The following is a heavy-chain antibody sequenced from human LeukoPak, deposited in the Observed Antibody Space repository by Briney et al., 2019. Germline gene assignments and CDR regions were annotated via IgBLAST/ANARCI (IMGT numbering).Heavy chain of an antibody. CDR3: AREGDVVVPADTNWFDP. CDR2: IIPIFGTA. Sequence: SVKVSCKASGYTFTGYYMHWVRQAPGQGLEWMGGIIPIFGTANYAQKFQGRVTITADESTSTAYMELSSLRSEDTAVYYRAREGDVVVPADTNWFDPWGQGTLVTVSS. CDR1: GYTFTGYY. J-gene: IGHJ5*02. D-gene: IGHD2-2*01. V-gene: IGHV1-69*13.